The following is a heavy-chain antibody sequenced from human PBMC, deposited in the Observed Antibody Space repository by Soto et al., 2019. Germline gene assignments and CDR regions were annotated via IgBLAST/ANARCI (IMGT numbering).Heavy chain of an antibody. CDR2: ISSSSDII. J-gene: IGHJ4*02. Sequence: GWSLRLSCAASGFSFSRFEMNWVRQAPGKGLEWVSYISSSSDIIYYADSVKGRFTISRDNAKNSLFLQMNRLRPDDTAVYYCAKDLGSYLSPAFDYWGLGTLVTVSS. V-gene: IGHV3-48*03. CDR1: GFSFSRFE. D-gene: IGHD1-26*01. CDR3: AKDLGSYLSPAFDY.